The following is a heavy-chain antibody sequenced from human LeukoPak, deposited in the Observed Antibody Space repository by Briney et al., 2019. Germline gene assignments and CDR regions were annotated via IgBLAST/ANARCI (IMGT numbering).Heavy chain of an antibody. D-gene: IGHD2-2*01. J-gene: IGHJ6*03. CDR2: IIPIFGTA. CDR1: GGTFSSYA. CDR3: ARGSSIVVVPAAISYYYMDV. V-gene: IGHV1-69*13. Sequence: EASVKVSCKASGGTFSSYAISWARQAPGQGLEWMGGIIPIFGTANYAQKFQGRVTITADESTSTAYMELSSLRSEDTAVYYCARGSSIVVVPAAISYYYMDVWGKGTTVTVSS.